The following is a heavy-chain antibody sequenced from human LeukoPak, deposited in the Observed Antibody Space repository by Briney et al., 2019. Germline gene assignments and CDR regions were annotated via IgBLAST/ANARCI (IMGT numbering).Heavy chain of an antibody. CDR2: IGISSGNT. CDR3: ARDYTYAFDN. Sequence: GGSLRLSCAASGFSFGDYSMNWVRQAPGKGLEWISYIGISSGNTYYADSVKGRFTISGDKARDSLYLQMNSLRVADTAVYYCARDYTYAFDNWGQGTLVTVSS. CDR1: GFSFGDYS. J-gene: IGHJ4*02. V-gene: IGHV3-48*01.